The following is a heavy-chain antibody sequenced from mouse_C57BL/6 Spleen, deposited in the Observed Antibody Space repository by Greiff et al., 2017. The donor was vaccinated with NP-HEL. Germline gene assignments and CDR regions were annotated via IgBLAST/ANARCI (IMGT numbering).Heavy chain of an antibody. CDR3: ARQPPYYFDY. CDR1: GFTFSSYG. V-gene: IGHV5-6*02. Sequence: EVKLVESGGDLVKPGGSLKLSCAASGFTFSSYGMSWVRQTPDKRLEWVATISSGGSYTYYPDSVKGRFTISRDNAKNTLYLQMSSLKSEDTAMYYCARQPPYYFDYWGQGTTLTVSS. CDR2: ISSGGSYT. D-gene: IGHD6-1*01. J-gene: IGHJ2*01.